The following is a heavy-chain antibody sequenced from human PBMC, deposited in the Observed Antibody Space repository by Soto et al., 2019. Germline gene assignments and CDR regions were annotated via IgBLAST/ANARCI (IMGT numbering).Heavy chain of an antibody. CDR2: IKSKTDGGTT. V-gene: IGHV3-15*01. CDR1: GFTFSNAW. J-gene: IGHJ3*02. CDR3: TTRFIVGAEDAFDI. D-gene: IGHD1-26*01. Sequence: EVQLVESGGGLVKPGGSLRLSCAASGFTFSNAWMSWVRQAPGKGLEWVGRIKSKTDGGTTDYAAPVKGRFTISRDDSKNTLYLQMNSLKTEDTAVYYCTTRFIVGAEDAFDIWGQGTMVTVSS.